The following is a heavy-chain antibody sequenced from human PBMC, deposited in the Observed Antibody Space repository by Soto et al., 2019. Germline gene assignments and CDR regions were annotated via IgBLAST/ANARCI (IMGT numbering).Heavy chain of an antibody. CDR1: GFTFSAYD. J-gene: IGHJ5*02. CDR2: IGTQHDT. Sequence: EVQLVESGGGLVQPGGSLRLSCAASGFTFSAYDMHWVRQATGKGLEWVSAIGTQHDTYYPDSVKGRFTISRENAKNSLYLKMNSRRAGDTAVYYCARQASYWHGGGGWIDPWGQGTLVTVSS. D-gene: IGHD2-8*02. CDR3: ARQASYWHGGGGWIDP. V-gene: IGHV3-13*01.